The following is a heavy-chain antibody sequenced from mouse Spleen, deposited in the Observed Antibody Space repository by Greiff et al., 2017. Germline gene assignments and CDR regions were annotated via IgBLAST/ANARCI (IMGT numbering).Heavy chain of an antibody. J-gene: IGHJ3*01. D-gene: IGHD2-3*01. Sequence: DVKPVESGGGLVKPGGSLKLSCAASGFTFSSYAMSWVRQTPEKRLEWVATISSGGSYTYYPDSVKGRFTISRDNAKNTLYLQMSSLRSEDTAMYYCASLYDPFAYWGQGTLVTVSA. V-gene: IGHV5-9-1*01. CDR1: GFTFSSYA. CDR3: ASLYDPFAY. CDR2: ISSGGSYT.